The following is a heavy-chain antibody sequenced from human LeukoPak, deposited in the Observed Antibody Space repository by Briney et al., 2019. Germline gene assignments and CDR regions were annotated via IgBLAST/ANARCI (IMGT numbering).Heavy chain of an antibody. CDR3: ARKGHSSGWYRDYYYYYYMDV. Sequence: SETLSLTCAVYGGPFSGYYWSWIRQPPGKGLEWIGEINHSGSTNYNPSLKSRVTISVDTSKNQFSLKLSSVTAADTAVYYCARKGHSSGWYRDYYYYYYMDVWGKGTTVTVSS. CDR1: GGPFSGYY. V-gene: IGHV4-34*01. J-gene: IGHJ6*03. D-gene: IGHD6-19*01. CDR2: INHSGST.